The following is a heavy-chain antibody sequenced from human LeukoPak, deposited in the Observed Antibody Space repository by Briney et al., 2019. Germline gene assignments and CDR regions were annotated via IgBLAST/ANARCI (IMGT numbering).Heavy chain of an antibody. D-gene: IGHD2-2*01. J-gene: IGHJ4*02. V-gene: IGHV1-69*01. CDR3: ARVTTRYCSSTSCYFLDY. CDR2: IIPIFGTA. Sequence: SVKVSCKASGGTFSSYAISWVRQAPGQGLEWMGGIIPIFGTANYAQKFQGRVTITADESTSTAYMELSSLRSEDTAVYYCARVTTRYCSSTSCYFLDYWGQGTLVTVSS. CDR1: GGTFSSYA.